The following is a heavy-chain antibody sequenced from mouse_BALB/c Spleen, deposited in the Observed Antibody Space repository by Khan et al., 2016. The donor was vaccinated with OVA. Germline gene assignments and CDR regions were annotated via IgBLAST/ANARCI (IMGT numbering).Heavy chain of an antibody. CDR2: IWSGGIT. J-gene: IGHJ3*01. CDR1: GFSLTTYG. D-gene: IGHD2-4*01. V-gene: IGHV2-2*02. Sequence: QVQLKESGPGLVQPSQSLSITCTVSGFSLTTYGVHWVRQSPGKGLEWLGVIWSGGITDYNAPLISTLSISKDNSKSQVFFKMKSLQANDTAIYYCARNYDYDEGLAYGCQGTLVTVSA. CDR3: ARNYDYDEGLAY.